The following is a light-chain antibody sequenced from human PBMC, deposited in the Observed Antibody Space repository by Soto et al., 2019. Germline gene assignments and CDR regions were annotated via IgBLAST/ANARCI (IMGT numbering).Light chain of an antibody. CDR1: QTISSW. Sequence: DIQMTQSPSTLSGSVGDRVTSTGRASQTISSWLAWYQQKPGKAHKLLIYKASTLKSGVPSRFRGSGSGTEFTITISSLQPDDFATYYCQPYNSYSEAVGQGTKVEIK. J-gene: IGKJ1*01. CDR3: QPYNSYSEA. CDR2: KAS. V-gene: IGKV1-5*03.